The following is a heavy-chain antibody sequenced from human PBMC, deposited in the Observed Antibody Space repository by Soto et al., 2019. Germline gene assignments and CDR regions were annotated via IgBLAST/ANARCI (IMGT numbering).Heavy chain of an antibody. Sequence: QVQLVQSGAEVKKPGASVKVSCKASGYTFTSYGISWVRQAPGQGLEWMGWISAYNGNTNYAQKLQGRVTMTTDTATSTAYMELRSLRSDDTAVYYCARDGVAATHYYYYYYMDVWGKGTTVTVSS. CDR1: GYTFTSYG. CDR3: ARDGVAATHYYYYYYMDV. J-gene: IGHJ6*03. D-gene: IGHD2-15*01. CDR2: ISAYNGNT. V-gene: IGHV1-18*01.